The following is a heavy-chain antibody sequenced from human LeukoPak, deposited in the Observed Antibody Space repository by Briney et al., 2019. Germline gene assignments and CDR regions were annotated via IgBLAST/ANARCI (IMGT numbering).Heavy chain of an antibody. D-gene: IGHD5-18*01. Sequence: PSETLSLTRAVYGGSFSGYYWSWIRQPPGKGLEWIGEINHSGSTNYNPSLKSRVTISVDTSKNQFSLKLSSVTAADTAVYYCARERGGRRYSYLSPDRLYYFDYWGQGTLVTVSS. V-gene: IGHV4-34*01. CDR1: GGSFSGYY. J-gene: IGHJ4*02. CDR2: INHSGST. CDR3: ARERGGRRYSYLSPDRLYYFDY.